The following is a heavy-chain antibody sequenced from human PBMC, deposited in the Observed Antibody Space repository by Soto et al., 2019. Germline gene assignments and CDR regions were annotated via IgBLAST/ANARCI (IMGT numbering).Heavy chain of an antibody. Sequence: GGSLRLSCAASGFTFDDYAMHWVRQAPGKGLEWVSGISWNSGSIGYADSVKGRFTISRDNAKNSLYLQMNSLRAEDTALYYCAKDIEATIVGGVGFDPWGQGTLVTVSS. J-gene: IGHJ5*02. CDR2: ISWNSGSI. V-gene: IGHV3-9*01. CDR3: AKDIEATIVGGVGFDP. CDR1: GFTFDDYA. D-gene: IGHD3-16*01.